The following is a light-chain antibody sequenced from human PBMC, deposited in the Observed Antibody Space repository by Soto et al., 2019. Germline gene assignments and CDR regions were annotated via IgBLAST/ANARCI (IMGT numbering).Light chain of an antibody. Sequence: DLQVTQSPSTLSSSVVGRVTITFRASQTVSSWLAWYQQKPGKAPKLLIYDASTLESGVPSRFSGSGSGTEFTLTITSLQPDDFATYYCQQFHSYSPTFGQGTKVDIK. V-gene: IGKV1-5*01. CDR1: QTVSSW. CDR2: DAS. CDR3: QQFHSYSPT. J-gene: IGKJ1*01.